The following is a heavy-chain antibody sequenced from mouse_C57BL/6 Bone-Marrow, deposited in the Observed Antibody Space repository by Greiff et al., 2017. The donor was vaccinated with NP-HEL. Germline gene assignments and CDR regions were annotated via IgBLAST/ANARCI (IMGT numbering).Heavy chain of an antibody. Sequence: QVQLKQPGAELVRPGSSVKLSCKASGYPFTSYWMDWVKQRPGQGLEWIGNIYPSDSETHYNQKLKDKATLTVDQSSSTAYRQLSSLPTEDPAVYYCAFDYDGGEYWGQGTPLTVSP. CDR1: GYPFTSYW. CDR2: IYPSDSET. D-gene: IGHD2-4*01. CDR3: AFDYDGGEY. J-gene: IGHJ2*01. V-gene: IGHV1-61*01.